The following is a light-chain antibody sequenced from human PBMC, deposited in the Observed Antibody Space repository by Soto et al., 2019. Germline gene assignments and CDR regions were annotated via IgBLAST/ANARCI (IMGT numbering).Light chain of an antibody. CDR3: QAYDSTLRGEV. CDR1: SSNIGTGYD. J-gene: IGLJ3*02. Sequence: QSVLTQPPSVSGAPGQRITISCTGSSSNIGTGYDVHWYQQVPGTAPKLLIYGNNNRPSGVPDRFSGSKSGTSASLAITGLQAEDEADYYCQAYDSTLRGEVFGGGTKVTVL. CDR2: GNN. V-gene: IGLV1-40*01.